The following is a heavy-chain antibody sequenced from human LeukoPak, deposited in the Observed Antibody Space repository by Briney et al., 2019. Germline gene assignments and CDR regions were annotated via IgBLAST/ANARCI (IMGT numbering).Heavy chain of an antibody. Sequence: SVKVSCKASGFTFTSSAMQWVRQARGQRLEWIGWIVVGSGNANYAQKFQERVTTTRDMSTSTAYMELSSLRSEDTAVYYCAAVRGAAARVTPWGQGTLVTVSS. D-gene: IGHD6-13*01. V-gene: IGHV1-58*02. CDR3: AAVRGAAARVTP. CDR1: GFTFTSSA. J-gene: IGHJ5*02. CDR2: IVVGSGNA.